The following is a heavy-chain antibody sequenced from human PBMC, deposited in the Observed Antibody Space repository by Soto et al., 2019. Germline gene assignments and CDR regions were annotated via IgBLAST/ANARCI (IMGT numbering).Heavy chain of an antibody. CDR2: IWYDGSNK. D-gene: IGHD6-13*01. V-gene: IGHV3-33*01. J-gene: IGHJ4*02. CDR1: GFTFSSYC. Sequence: GGSLRLSCAASGFTFSSYCMHWVRQAPGKGLEWVAVIWYDGSNKYYADSVKGRFTISRDNSKNTLYLQMNSLRAEDTAVYYCARESLIAAADYWGQGTQVTVSS. CDR3: ARESLIAAADY.